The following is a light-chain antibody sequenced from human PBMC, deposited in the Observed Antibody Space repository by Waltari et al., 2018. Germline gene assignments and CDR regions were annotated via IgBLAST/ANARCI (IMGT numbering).Light chain of an antibody. CDR2: TNN. CDR3: AAWEDSLNGWV. Sequence: QSVLTQPPSASGTPGQRVTIPCSGSSSNIGSTTVHWYQQVPGTAPKLLIYTNNQRPSRVPDRFSGSKSGTSASLAISGLQSEDEADYYCAAWEDSLNGWVFGGGTKLTVL. CDR1: SSNIGSTT. V-gene: IGLV1-44*01. J-gene: IGLJ3*02.